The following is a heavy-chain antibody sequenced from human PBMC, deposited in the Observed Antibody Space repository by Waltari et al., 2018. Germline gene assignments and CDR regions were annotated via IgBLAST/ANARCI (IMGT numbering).Heavy chain of an antibody. CDR2: ISSSGRTR. J-gene: IGHJ4*02. V-gene: IGHV3-48*03. D-gene: IGHD3-3*01. CDR1: GFSFSSYE. Sequence: EVRLVESGGNLVQPGGSLRLSCAASGFSFSSYEMNWVRQAPGGGVELVSHISSSGRTRYYADSVKGRFPSSRDNAKISLYLQMNSLRADDTAVYYCAGVGVGMGEGVYWGQGTLVTVSS. CDR3: AGVGVGMGEGVY.